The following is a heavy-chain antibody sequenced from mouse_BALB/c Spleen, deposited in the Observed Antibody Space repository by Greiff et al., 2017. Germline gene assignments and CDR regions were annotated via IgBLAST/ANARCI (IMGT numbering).Heavy chain of an antibody. D-gene: IGHD1-1*01. V-gene: IGHV1S137*01. CDR1: GYTFTDYA. Sequence: QVQLQQSGAELVRPGVSVKISCKGSGYTFTDYAMHWVKQSHAKSLEWIGVISTYYGDASYNQKFKGKATMTVDKSSSTAYMELARLTSEDSAIYYCARSVGSSYGFAYWGQGTLVTVSA. CDR3: ARSVGSSYGFAY. J-gene: IGHJ3*01. CDR2: ISTYYGDA.